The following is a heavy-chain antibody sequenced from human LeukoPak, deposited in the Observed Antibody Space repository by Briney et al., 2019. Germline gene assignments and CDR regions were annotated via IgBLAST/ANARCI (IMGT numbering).Heavy chain of an antibody. J-gene: IGHJ4*02. CDR1: GFTFSDYY. Sequence: GGSLRLSCAASGFTFSDYYMSWIRQDPGKGLEWVSYISSSGSTIYYADSVKGRFTISRDNAKNSLYLQMNSLRAEDTAVYYCAREHYCSGGSCYSEGYFDYWGQGTLVTVSS. CDR2: ISSSGSTI. V-gene: IGHV3-11*01. D-gene: IGHD2-15*01. CDR3: AREHYCSGGSCYSEGYFDY.